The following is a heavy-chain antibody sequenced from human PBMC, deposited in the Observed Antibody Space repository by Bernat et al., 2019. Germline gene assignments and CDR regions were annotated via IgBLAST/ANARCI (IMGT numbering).Heavy chain of an antibody. CDR3: ARDRNLDRRGRYFDL. CDR1: GGSISGGGYY. V-gene: IGHV4-31*03. J-gene: IGHJ2*01. D-gene: IGHD1-26*01. Sequence: QVQLQESGPGLVKPSQTLSLTCTVSGGSISGGGYYWSWIRQHPGKGLEWIGYIYYSGSTYYNPSLKSRVTISVDTSKNQFSLKLSSVTAADTAVYYCARDRNLDRRGRYFDLWGRGTLVTVSS. CDR2: IYYSGST.